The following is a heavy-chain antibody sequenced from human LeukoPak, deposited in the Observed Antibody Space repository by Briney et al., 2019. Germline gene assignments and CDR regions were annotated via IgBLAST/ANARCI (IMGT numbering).Heavy chain of an antibody. CDR3: ARMMGVGDFWSGYPFDY. V-gene: IGHV1-69*13. D-gene: IGHD3-3*01. Sequence: GASVKVSCKASGGTFSSYAISWVRQAPGQGLEWMGGIIPIFGTANYAQKFQGRVTITADESTSTAYMELSSLRSEDTAVYYCARMMGVGDFWSGYPFDYWGQGTLVTVSS. CDR2: IIPIFGTA. CDR1: GGTFSSYA. J-gene: IGHJ4*02.